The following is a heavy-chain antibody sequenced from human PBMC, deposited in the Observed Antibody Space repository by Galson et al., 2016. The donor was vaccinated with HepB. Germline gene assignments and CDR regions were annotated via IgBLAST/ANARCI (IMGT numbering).Heavy chain of an antibody. Sequence: TLSLTCTVSGGSISRGVYYWNWIRQHPGKGLEWIGYIDNSGSTYYNPSLERRIALSVDTSQKQFSLNLTSVTAADTAVYYCARGPSSPYYDILTGPSPWFDPWGQGTLVTVSS. J-gene: IGHJ5*02. CDR1: GGSISRGVYY. V-gene: IGHV4-31*03. D-gene: IGHD3-9*01. CDR3: ARGPSSPYYDILTGPSPWFDP. CDR2: IDNSGST.